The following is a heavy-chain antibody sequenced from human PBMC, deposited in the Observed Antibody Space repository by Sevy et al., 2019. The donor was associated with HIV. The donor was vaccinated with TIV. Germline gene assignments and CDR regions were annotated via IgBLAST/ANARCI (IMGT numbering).Heavy chain of an antibody. CDR1: GDSVSGGNYY. CDR2: IYYSGRT. Sequence: SETLSLTCTVSGDSVSGGNYYWSWIRQPPGKGLEWIGYIYYSGRTNYNPSLKSRVTISMDTSKNQFSLRLTSVTAADTAVYYCARGLFDYWGQGTLVTVSS. V-gene: IGHV4-61*01. J-gene: IGHJ4*02. CDR3: ARGLFDY.